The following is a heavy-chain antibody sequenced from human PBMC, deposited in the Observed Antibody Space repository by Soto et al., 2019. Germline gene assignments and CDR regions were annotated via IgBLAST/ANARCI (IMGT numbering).Heavy chain of an antibody. CDR1: GFTFSAYA. CDR3: AGGTYGNGWDY. D-gene: IGHD6-19*01. Sequence: EVLLLESGGGLVQPGGSLRLSCAASGFTFSAYALNWVRQAPGRGLEWVSGINNGGDSTNYADSLRGRFTISRDNSKKTLYLQMNSLRAEDTAVYFCAGGTYGNGWDYWGQGTLVTVSS. CDR2: INNGGDST. J-gene: IGHJ4*02. V-gene: IGHV3-23*01.